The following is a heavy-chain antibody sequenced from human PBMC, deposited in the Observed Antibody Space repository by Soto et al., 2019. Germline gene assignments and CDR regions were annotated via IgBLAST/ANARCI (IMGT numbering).Heavy chain of an antibody. V-gene: IGHV3-33*01. Sequence: QVQLVESGGGVVQPGRSLRLSCAASGFTFSSYGMQWVRQAPGKGLEWVAVIWYDGSNKYYADSVKGRFTISRDNSKNPLYLQMNSLRAEDTAVYYCARDRYYYESSGYSLMDVWGQGTTVTVSS. CDR3: ARDRYYYESSGYSLMDV. D-gene: IGHD3-22*01. CDR2: IWYDGSNK. CDR1: GFTFSSYG. J-gene: IGHJ6*02.